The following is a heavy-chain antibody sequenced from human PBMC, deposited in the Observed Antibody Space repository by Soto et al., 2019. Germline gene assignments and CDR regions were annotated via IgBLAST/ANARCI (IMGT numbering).Heavy chain of an antibody. Sequence: GGSLRLSCPSSGVPFGDYVMSWVRQPPGKGLEWVSVISGRDDSANYADSVKGRFTISKDKSSNTLYLQMNNLRAEDTAVYYCVKGAWLDYWGQGTLVTVSS. V-gene: IGHV3-23*01. J-gene: IGHJ4*02. CDR3: VKGAWLDY. CDR2: ISGRDDSA. CDR1: GVPFGDYV. D-gene: IGHD6-19*01.